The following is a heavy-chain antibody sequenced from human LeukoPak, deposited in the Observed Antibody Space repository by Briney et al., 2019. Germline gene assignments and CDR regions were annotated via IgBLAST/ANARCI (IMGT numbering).Heavy chain of an antibody. CDR3: ARDLYSESYYF. V-gene: IGHV4-39*02. J-gene: IGHJ4*02. CDR2: IFYSGTT. CDR1: GGSISSNSHY. Sequence: SETLSLTCTVSGGSISSNSHYWGWIRQTPGKGLEWIGSIFYSGTTYYNPSLKSRVTISIDTSKSQFSLKLSSVTAADTAVYYCARDLYSESYYFWGQGTLVTVSS. D-gene: IGHD1-26*01.